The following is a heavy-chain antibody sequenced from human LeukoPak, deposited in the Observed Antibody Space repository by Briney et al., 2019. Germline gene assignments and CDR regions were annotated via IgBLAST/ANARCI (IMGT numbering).Heavy chain of an antibody. D-gene: IGHD6-19*01. CDR2: IYHSGGT. J-gene: IGHJ4*02. V-gene: IGHV4-30-2*01. CDR3: ARVGFSGYLDY. CDR1: GGSISSGGYS. Sequence: SETLSLTCAVSGGSISSGGYSWSWIRQPPGKGLEWIGYIYHSGGTYYNPSLKSRVTISVDRSKNQFSLKLSSVTAADTAVYYCARVGFSGYLDYWGQGTLVTVSS.